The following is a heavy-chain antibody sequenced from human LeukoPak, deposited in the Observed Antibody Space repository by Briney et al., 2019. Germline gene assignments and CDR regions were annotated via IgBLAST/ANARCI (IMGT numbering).Heavy chain of an antibody. CDR3: ARGVVPAANAWFDP. J-gene: IGHJ5*02. Sequence: GGSLRLSCAASGFTFSSYAMHWVRQAPGKGLEWVAVISYDGSNKYYADSVKGRFTISRDNSKNTLYLQMNSLRAEDTAVYYCARGVVPAANAWFDPWGQGTLVTVS. D-gene: IGHD2-2*01. CDR2: ISYDGSNK. CDR1: GFTFSSYA. V-gene: IGHV3-30-3*01.